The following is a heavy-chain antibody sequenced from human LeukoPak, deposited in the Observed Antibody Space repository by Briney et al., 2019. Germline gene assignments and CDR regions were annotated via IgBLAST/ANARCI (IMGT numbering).Heavy chain of an antibody. V-gene: IGHV3-48*01. CDR1: GFTFSIYN. J-gene: IGHJ4*02. CDR3: ARDPLSEYGGNRLDY. Sequence: PGGSLRLSCAASGFTFSIYNMHWVRQAPGKGLEWVSYISRSSSTIYYADSVKGRFTISRDNAKNSLYLQMNSLRAENRAVYYCARDPLSEYGGNRLDYWGQGALVTDSS. CDR2: ISRSSSTI. D-gene: IGHD4-23*01.